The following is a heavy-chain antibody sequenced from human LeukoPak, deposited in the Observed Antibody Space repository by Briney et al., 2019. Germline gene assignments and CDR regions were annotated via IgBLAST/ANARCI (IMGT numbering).Heavy chain of an antibody. V-gene: IGHV5-51*01. CDR1: GYSFTNHW. D-gene: IGHD1-26*01. J-gene: IGHJ4*02. CDR2: IYPGDSDT. CDR3: ARLPQWGGTYHFDY. Sequence: GESLKISCKGSGYSFTNHWIGWVRQMPGKGLEWMGIIYPGDSDTRYSPSFQGQVTISADKSISTAYLQWSSPKASDTAMYYCARLPQWGGTYHFDYWDQGTLLTVSS.